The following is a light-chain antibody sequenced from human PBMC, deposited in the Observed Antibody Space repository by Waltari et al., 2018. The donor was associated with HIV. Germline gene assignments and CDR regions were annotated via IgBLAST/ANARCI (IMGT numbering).Light chain of an antibody. V-gene: IGKV1-39*01. CDR3: QQSYSYPLT. CDR2: TAS. J-gene: IGKJ3*01. CDR1: QSISTS. Sequence: DIQMTQSPSSLSASVGDRVTISCRTSQSISTSLNWYQQKRGKAPELLIHTASTLQTELPSRFSGSGSGTDFTLTISSLQVEDFATYYCQQSYSYPLTFGPGTKVDIK.